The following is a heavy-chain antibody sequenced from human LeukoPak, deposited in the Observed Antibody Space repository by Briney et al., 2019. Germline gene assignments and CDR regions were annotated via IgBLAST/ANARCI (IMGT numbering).Heavy chain of an antibody. V-gene: IGHV4-34*01. J-gene: IGHJ6*02. CDR2: INHSGST. CDR3: ARDLSYCSSTSCHGYYYYYGMDV. D-gene: IGHD2-2*01. CDR1: GGSFSGYY. Sequence: PSETLSLTCAVYGGSFSGYYWSWIRQPPGKGLEWIGEINHSGSTNYNPSLKSRVTISVDTSKNQFSLKLSSVTAADTAVYYCARDLSYCSSTSCHGYYYYYGMDVWGQGTTVTVSS.